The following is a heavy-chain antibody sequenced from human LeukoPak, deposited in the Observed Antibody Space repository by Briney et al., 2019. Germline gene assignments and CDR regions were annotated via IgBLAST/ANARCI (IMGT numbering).Heavy chain of an antibody. CDR3: ARDLRGAYDY. CDR1: GFTFSSYS. D-gene: IGHD3-10*01. V-gene: IGHV3-48*04. Sequence: GGSLRLSCAASGFTFSSYSMNWGRQAPGKGLEGVSYISSSSSTIYYADSVTGRVTISRDNAKNSLYLQMNSLRAEDTAVYYCARDLRGAYDYWGQRTLVTVSS. J-gene: IGHJ4*02. CDR2: ISSSSSTI.